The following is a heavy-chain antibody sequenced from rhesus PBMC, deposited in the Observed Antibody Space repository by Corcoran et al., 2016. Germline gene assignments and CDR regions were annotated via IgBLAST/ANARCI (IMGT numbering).Heavy chain of an antibody. V-gene: IGHV4S14*01. D-gene: IGHD5-42*01. CDR1: GYSISSGYY. CDR2: IYGSGGGN. J-gene: IGHJ2*01. CDR3: ARVGSSWSEWDTVGTEWYFDL. Sequence: QVQLQESGPGLVKPSETLSLTCAVSGYSISSGYYWGWIRQPPGKGREWIGSIYGSGGGNYLNPSLKSRVTLSVDTSKNQFSLKLSSVTAADTAVYYCARVGSSWSEWDTVGTEWYFDLWGPGTPITISS.